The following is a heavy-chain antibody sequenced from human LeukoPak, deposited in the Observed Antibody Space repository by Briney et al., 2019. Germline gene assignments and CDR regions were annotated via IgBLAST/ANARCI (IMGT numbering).Heavy chain of an antibody. Sequence: LSETLSLTCAVSGGSISSGGYSWSWIRQPPGKGLEWIGYIYHSGSTYYNPSLKSRVTISVDKSKNQFSLKLSSVTAADTAVYYCASSYYYGSGSYFGIYYYYGMDVWGQGTTVTVSS. CDR1: GGSISSGGYS. J-gene: IGHJ6*02. CDR3: ASSYYYGSGSYFGIYYYYGMDV. CDR2: IYHSGST. D-gene: IGHD3-10*01. V-gene: IGHV4-30-2*01.